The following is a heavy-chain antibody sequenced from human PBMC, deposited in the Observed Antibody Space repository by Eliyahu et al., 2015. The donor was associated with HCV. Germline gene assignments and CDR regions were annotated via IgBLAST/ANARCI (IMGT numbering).Heavy chain of an antibody. CDR2: ISGSGNTX. CDR1: GFRFRDSY. Sequence: GLVKPGGSLTLSCVGSGFRFRDSYMSWIRQAPGKGLXXLSYISGSGNTXYYAESVKGRFTASRDNAQNSLYLQMNSLRVEDTAVYYCARWALLRFMESFPSNWSDPWGQGTLVTVSS. D-gene: IGHD3-3*01. CDR3: ARWALLRFMESFPSNWSDP. J-gene: IGHJ5*02. V-gene: IGHV3-11*01.